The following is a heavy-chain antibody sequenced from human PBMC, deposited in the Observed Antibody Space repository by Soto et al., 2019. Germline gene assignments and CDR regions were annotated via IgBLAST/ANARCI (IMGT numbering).Heavy chain of an antibody. CDR3: AKAVGSGSYGFDY. Sequence: EVQLLESGGGLVQPGGSLRLSCAASGFTFSSYAMSWVRQAPGKGLEWVSAISGSDGSTYYADSVKGRFTISRDNSKNTLYLQMNSLRAEDTAVYYCAKAVGSGSYGFDYWGQGTLVTVSS. CDR2: ISGSDGST. CDR1: GFTFSSYA. V-gene: IGHV3-23*01. D-gene: IGHD3-10*01. J-gene: IGHJ4*02.